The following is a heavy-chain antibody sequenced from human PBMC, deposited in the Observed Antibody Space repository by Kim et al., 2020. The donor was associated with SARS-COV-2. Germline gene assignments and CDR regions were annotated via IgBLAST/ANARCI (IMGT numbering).Heavy chain of an antibody. CDR2: IYYSGST. Sequence: SETLSLTCTVSGGSISSGGYYWSWIRQHPGKGLEWIGYIYYSGSTYYNPSLKSRVTISVDTSKNQFSLKLSSVTAADTAVYYCAREGFLGYGSGRYGMDVWGQGTPVTVSS. D-gene: IGHD3-10*01. V-gene: IGHV4-31*03. CDR1: GGSISSGGYY. CDR3: AREGFLGYGSGRYGMDV. J-gene: IGHJ6*02.